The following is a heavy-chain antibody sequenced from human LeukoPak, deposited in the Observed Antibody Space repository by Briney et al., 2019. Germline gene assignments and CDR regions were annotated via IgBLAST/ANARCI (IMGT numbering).Heavy chain of an antibody. CDR2: IKEDGGAK. J-gene: IGHJ6*03. Sequence: PGGSLRLSCAASALTFSNYWMRCVRQAPRKGLEWVANIKEDGGAKYYVDSVKGRFTISRDNAKNSLYLQMKSLRAEDTAVYYCATEVYYYMDVWGKGTTVTVSS. CDR3: ATEVYYYMDV. CDR1: ALTFSNYW. V-gene: IGHV3-7*01.